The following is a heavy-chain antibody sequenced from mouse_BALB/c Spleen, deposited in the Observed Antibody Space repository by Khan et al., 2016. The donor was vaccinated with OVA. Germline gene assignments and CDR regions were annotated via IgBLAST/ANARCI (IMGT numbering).Heavy chain of an antibody. CDR1: GYTFTSYY. CDR2: INPSNGGT. J-gene: IGHJ3*01. D-gene: IGHD2-1*01. Sequence: QVQLQQSGAELVKPGASVRLSCKASGYTFTSYYLYWVKQRPGQGLEWIGDINPSNGGTNFNEKFKNKATLTVDKSSSTAYMQLSSLTSEESAVYYCTRSGYGTFAYWGQGTLVTVSA. CDR3: TRSGYGTFAY. V-gene: IGHV1S81*02.